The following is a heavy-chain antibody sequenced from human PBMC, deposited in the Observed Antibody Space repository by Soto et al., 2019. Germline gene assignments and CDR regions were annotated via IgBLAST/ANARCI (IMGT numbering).Heavy chain of an antibody. D-gene: IGHD2-2*01. CDR2: IYYSGST. V-gene: IGHV4-31*03. Sequence: SQTLSLTCTVSGGSISSGGYYWSWIRQYPGKGLEWIGYIYYSGSTYYNPSLKSRVSISVDTSRNQFSLKLTSVTAADTAVYSCARYCSSTSCFTWDAFDIWGQGTLVTVSS. J-gene: IGHJ3*02. CDR3: ARYCSSTSCFTWDAFDI. CDR1: GGSISSGGYY.